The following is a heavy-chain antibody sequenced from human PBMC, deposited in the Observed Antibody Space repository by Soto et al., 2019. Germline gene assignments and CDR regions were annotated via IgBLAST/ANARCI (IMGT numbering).Heavy chain of an antibody. V-gene: IGHV2-70*04. CDR3: ARSIVAAGYGSY. Sequence: SGPTLVNPTQTLTLTCTFSGFSLSTSGMRVSWIRQPPGKALEWLARIDWDDDKLYSTSLKTRLTISKDTSKNQVVLTMTNMDPVDTATYYCARSIVAAGYGSYWGQGTLVTVSS. J-gene: IGHJ4*02. CDR1: GFSLSTSGMR. D-gene: IGHD6-13*01. CDR2: IDWDDDK.